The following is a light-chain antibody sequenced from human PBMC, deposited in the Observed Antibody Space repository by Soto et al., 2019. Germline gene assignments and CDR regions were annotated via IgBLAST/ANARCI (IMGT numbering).Light chain of an antibody. V-gene: IGLV2-14*03. CDR3: SSYTISSTLEV. J-gene: IGLJ2*01. CDR2: DVN. CDR1: SSEVGGYNY. Sequence: QSALTQPASESGSPGQSITISCTGSSSEVGGYNYVSWYQQHPGKAPKLIIYDVNNRPSGVSERFSGSKSGNTASLTISGLQAEDEADYYCSSYTISSTLEVFGGGTKVTVL.